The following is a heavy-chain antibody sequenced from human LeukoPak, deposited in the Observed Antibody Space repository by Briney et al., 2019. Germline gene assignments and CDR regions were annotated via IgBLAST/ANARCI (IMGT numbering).Heavy chain of an antibody. CDR3: ARDRRFGENSYYYYYGMDV. D-gene: IGHD3-10*01. CDR1: GGSFSGYY. CDR2: IYYSGST. V-gene: IGHV4-59*01. Sequence: SETLSLTCAVYGGSFSGYYWSWIRQPPGKGLEWIGYIYYSGSTNYNPSLKSRVTISVDTSKNQFSLKLSSVTAADTAVYYCARDRRFGENSYYYYYGMDVWGQGTTVTVSS. J-gene: IGHJ6*02.